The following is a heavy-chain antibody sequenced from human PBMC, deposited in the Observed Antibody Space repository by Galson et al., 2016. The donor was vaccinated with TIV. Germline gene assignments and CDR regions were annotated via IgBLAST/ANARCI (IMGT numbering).Heavy chain of an antibody. CDR1: GFTFNTYI. D-gene: IGHD2-21*02. V-gene: IGHV3-21*01. Sequence: SLRLSCAASGFTFNTYIMNWVRQAPGRGLEWVSSVSSRSSHRYYADSVKGRFTISRDNAKNSLYLQMTSLRAEDTAVYYCARAPPIVEVTATLYGMDVWGQGTLVPVSS. J-gene: IGHJ4*02. CDR2: VSSRSSHR. CDR3: ARAPPIVEVTATLYGMDV.